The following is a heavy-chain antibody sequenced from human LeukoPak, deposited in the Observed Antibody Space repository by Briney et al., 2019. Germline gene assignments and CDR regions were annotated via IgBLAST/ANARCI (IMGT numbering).Heavy chain of an antibody. V-gene: IGHV3-30*02. D-gene: IGHD3-3*01. CDR2: IRYDGSNK. CDR1: GFTFSSYG. J-gene: IGHJ4*02. Sequence: PGESLRLSCAASGFTFSSYGIHWVRQAPGKGLEWVAFIRYDGSNKYYADSVKGRFTISRDNSKNTLYLQMNSLRAEDTAVYYCAKDVDDFWIGYHGFDYWGQGTLVTVSS. CDR3: AKDVDDFWIGYHGFDY.